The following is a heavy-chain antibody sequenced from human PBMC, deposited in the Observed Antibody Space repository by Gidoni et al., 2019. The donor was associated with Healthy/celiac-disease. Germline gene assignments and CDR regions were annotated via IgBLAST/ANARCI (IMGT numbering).Heavy chain of an antibody. CDR1: GGSISRSNW. Sequence: QVQLQESGTGLVKPSGTLSLTCAVSGGSISRSNWWSWVRQPPGKGLDWIVEIYHSGCTNYNPSLKSRVTISVDKSKNQFSLKLSSVTAADTAVYYCATAKGRITMVQRAFDIWGQGTMVTVSS. D-gene: IGHD3-10*01. CDR2: IYHSGCT. V-gene: IGHV4-4*02. CDR3: ATAKGRITMVQRAFDI. J-gene: IGHJ3*02.